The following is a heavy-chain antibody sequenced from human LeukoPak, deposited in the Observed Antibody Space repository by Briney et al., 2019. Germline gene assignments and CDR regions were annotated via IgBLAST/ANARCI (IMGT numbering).Heavy chain of an antibody. D-gene: IGHD1-26*01. CDR3: AGVGWELRYDWYFDL. J-gene: IGHJ2*01. Sequence: PSQTLSLTCTVSGGSISSGSYYWSWIRQPAGKGLEWIGRIYTSGSTNYNPSLKSRVTISVDTSKNQFSLKLSSVTAADTAVYYCAGVGWELRYDWYFDLWGRGTLVTVSS. CDR1: GGSISSGSYY. CDR2: IYTSGST. V-gene: IGHV4-61*02.